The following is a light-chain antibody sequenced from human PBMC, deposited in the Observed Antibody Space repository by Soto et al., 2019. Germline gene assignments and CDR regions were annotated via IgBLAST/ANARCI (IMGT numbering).Light chain of an antibody. Sequence: DIVLTQSPGTLSVSPGERATLSCRASQSFSSNSLAWYQQKPGQAPRLLIYGTSSRATGVPDRFSGSGSGTDFPLTINRLEPEDFALYYCQHFGTTPWTFGQGTKVEIK. J-gene: IGKJ1*01. CDR2: GTS. CDR3: QHFGTTPWT. V-gene: IGKV3-20*01. CDR1: QSFSSNS.